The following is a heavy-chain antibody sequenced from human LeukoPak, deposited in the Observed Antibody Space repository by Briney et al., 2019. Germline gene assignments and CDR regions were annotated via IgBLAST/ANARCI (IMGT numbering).Heavy chain of an antibody. J-gene: IGHJ6*02. D-gene: IGHD1/OR15-1a*01. Sequence: GASVKVSCKVSGYTLTELSMHWVRQAPGKGLEWMGGFDPEDGETIYAQKFQGRVTMTEDTSTDTAYMELSSLRTEDTVVYYCGRIAINANNGMDVWGQGTTVTVSS. CDR2: FDPEDGET. CDR3: GRIAINANNGMDV. V-gene: IGHV1-24*01. CDR1: GYTLTELS.